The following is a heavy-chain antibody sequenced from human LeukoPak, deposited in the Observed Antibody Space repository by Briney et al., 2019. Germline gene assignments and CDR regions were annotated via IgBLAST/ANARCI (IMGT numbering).Heavy chain of an antibody. J-gene: IGHJ3*02. Sequence: GGSLRLSCAASGFTFSNYFMHWVRQAPGKGLEWVADIASDGSHTFYVESVKGRSTISRDNSKNTLYLQMNSLRAEDTAVYFCARERQDTVIHSGAFDIWGQGTMVAVSS. V-gene: IGHV3-30*04. D-gene: IGHD2-21*02. CDR2: IASDGSHT. CDR3: ARERQDTVIHSGAFDI. CDR1: GFTFSNYF.